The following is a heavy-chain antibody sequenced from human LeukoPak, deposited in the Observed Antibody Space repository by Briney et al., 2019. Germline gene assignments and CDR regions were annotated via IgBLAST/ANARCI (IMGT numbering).Heavy chain of an antibody. CDR3: GRDLRRRDIVVVVAADWYFDL. CDR1: GFTFSDYY. J-gene: IGHJ2*01. D-gene: IGHD2-15*01. Sequence: GGSLRLSCAASGFTFSDYYMSWIRQAPGKGLEWVSYISSSGSTIYYADSVKGRFTISRDNAKNSLYLQMNSLRDEDTAVYYCGRDLRRRDIVVVVAADWYFDLWGRGTLVTVSS. CDR2: ISSSGSTI. V-gene: IGHV3-11*04.